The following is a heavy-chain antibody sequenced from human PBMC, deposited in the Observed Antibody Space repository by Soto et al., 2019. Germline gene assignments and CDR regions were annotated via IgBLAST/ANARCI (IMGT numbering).Heavy chain of an antibody. Sequence: SETLSLTCAVYGGSFANYYWNWIRQPPGKGLEWIGEINYSGSTDYNPSLESRVTISVDTSKNQFSLNLSSVTAADTAIYYCARVGGYTSGWYLDYFDYWGQGTVVTVSS. CDR2: INYSGST. D-gene: IGHD6-19*01. V-gene: IGHV4-34*01. J-gene: IGHJ4*02. CDR3: ARVGGYTSGWYLDYFDY. CDR1: GGSFANYY.